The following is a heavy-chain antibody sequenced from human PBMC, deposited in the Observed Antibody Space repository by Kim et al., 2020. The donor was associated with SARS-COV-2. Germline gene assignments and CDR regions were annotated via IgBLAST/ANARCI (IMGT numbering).Heavy chain of an antibody. J-gene: IGHJ4*02. CDR1: GYTFTDYY. Sequence: ASVKVSCKASGYTFTDYYLHWFRQAPGQGPEWVAWIHSNSGDTKYAQKFQGRVTVTRDTSINTVYMQMNALRPDDTAVFYCARVVITGVANFAYWGQGTRVTVPS. V-gene: IGHV1-2*02. D-gene: IGHD3-3*01. CDR2: IHSNSGDT. CDR3: ARVVITGVANFAY.